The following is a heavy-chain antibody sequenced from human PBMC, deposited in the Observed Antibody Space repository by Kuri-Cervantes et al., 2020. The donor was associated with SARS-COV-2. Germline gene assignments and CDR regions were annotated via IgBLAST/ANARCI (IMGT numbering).Heavy chain of an antibody. J-gene: IGHJ6*02. CDR3: ARGGDFWYFYYGMDV. CDR1: GYTFTSYA. V-gene: IGHV1-3*01. Sequence: ASVKVSCKASGYTFTSYAMHWVRQAPGQRLEWMGWINAGNGNTKYSQKFQGRVTITRDTSASTAHMELSSLRSEDTAVYYCARGGDFWYFYYGMDVWGQGTTVTVSS. D-gene: IGHD3-3*01. CDR2: INAGNGNT.